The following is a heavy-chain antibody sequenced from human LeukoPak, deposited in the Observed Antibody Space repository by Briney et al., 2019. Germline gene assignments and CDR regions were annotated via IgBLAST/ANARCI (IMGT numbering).Heavy chain of an antibody. CDR2: ISSSSSYI. Sequence: GGSLRLSCAASGFTFSSYAMSWVRQAPGKGLEWVSSISSSSSYIYYADSVKGRFTISRDNAKNSLYLQMNSLRAEDTAVYYCARRELERPFGYWGQGTLVTVSS. CDR3: ARRELERPFGY. J-gene: IGHJ4*02. V-gene: IGHV3-21*01. D-gene: IGHD1-1*01. CDR1: GFTFSSYA.